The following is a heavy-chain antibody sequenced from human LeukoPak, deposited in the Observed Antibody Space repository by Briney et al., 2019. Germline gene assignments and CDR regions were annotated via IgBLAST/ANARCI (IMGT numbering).Heavy chain of an antibody. CDR1: GGTFSSYA. Sequence: SVKVSCKASGGTFSSYAISWVRQAPGQGLEWMGGIIPIFGTANYAQKFQGKVTITADESTSTAYMELSSLRSEDTAVYYCASQRGDIVVVPAATTDNHYYYYMDVWGKGTTVTVSS. CDR3: ASQRGDIVVVPAATTDNHYYYYMDV. D-gene: IGHD2-2*01. J-gene: IGHJ6*03. V-gene: IGHV1-69*13. CDR2: IIPIFGTA.